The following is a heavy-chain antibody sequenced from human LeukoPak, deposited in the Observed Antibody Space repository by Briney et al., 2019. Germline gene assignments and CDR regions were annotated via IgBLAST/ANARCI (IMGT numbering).Heavy chain of an antibody. V-gene: IGHV1-46*01. CDR1: GYTFTSYY. CDR3: ARDSLYGVVDY. CDR2: INPSGGST. D-gene: IGHD4-17*01. J-gene: IGHJ4*02. Sequence: GASVKVPCKKSGYTFTSYYIHWVRQAPGQGLEWMGIINPSGGSTSYAQKFQGRVTMTRDTSTSTVYMYLSSLRSEDTAVYYCARDSLYGVVDYWGQGTLVTVSS.